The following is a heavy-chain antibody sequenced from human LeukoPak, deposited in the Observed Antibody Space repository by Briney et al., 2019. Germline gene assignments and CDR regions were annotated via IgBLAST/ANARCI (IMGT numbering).Heavy chain of an antibody. Sequence: GGSLRLSCAASGFTFSSYAMSWVRQAPGKGLEWVLAVSGSGSSTYYADSVKGRFTIFRDNSKNTVYLQVNGLRAEDTAVYYCAKAHYDDYGDRFDYWGQGTLVTVSS. J-gene: IGHJ4*02. CDR3: AKAHYDDYGDRFDY. D-gene: IGHD4-17*01. V-gene: IGHV3-23*01. CDR1: GFTFSSYA. CDR2: VSGSGSST.